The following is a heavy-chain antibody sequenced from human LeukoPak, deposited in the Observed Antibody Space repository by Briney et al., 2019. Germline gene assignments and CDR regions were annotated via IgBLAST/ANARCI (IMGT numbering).Heavy chain of an antibody. J-gene: IGHJ4*02. CDR1: GGTFSSYA. CDR2: IIPIFGTA. V-gene: IGHV1-69*13. CDR3: ARPEQPLSYYDFWSGSNRALDY. Sequence: GASVKVSCKASGGTFSSYAISWVRQAPGQGLEWMGGIIPIFGTANYAQKFQGRVTITADESTSTAYMELSSLRSEDTAVYYCARPEQPLSYYDFWSGSNRALDYWGQGTLVTVSS. D-gene: IGHD3-3*01.